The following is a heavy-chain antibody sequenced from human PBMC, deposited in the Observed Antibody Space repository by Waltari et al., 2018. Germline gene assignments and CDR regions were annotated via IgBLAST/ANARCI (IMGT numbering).Heavy chain of an antibody. CDR1: GFPFRTFA. CDR3: ARRDSSSSPFDY. CDR2: ISSNGGST. Sequence: EVQLVESGGGLVQPGGSLRLSCAVSGFPFRTFAMHWVRQAPGKGLEYVSAISSNGGSTYYANSVKGRFTISRDNSKNTLYLQMGSLRAEDMAVYYCARRDSSSSPFDYWGKGTLVTVSS. D-gene: IGHD6-6*01. J-gene: IGHJ4*02. V-gene: IGHV3-64*01.